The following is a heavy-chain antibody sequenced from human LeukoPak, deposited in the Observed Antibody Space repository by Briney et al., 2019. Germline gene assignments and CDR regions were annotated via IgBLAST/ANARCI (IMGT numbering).Heavy chain of an antibody. CDR2: IKQDGSEK. Sequence: GGSLRLSCAASGLTFSSYWMSWVRQAPGKGLEWVANIKQDGSEKYYVDSVKGRFTISRDNAKNSLYLQMNSLRAEDTAVYYCARVGRYGSGWYFEEYYFDYWGQGTLVTVSS. CDR3: ARVGRYGSGWYFEEYYFDY. CDR1: GLTFSSYW. J-gene: IGHJ4*02. V-gene: IGHV3-7*01. D-gene: IGHD6-19*01.